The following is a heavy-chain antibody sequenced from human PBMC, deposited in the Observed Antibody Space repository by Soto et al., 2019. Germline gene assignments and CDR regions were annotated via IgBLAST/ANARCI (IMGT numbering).Heavy chain of an antibody. CDR2: IYWDDDI. J-gene: IGHJ4*01. V-gene: IGHV2-5*02. CDR1: GVSLTTNGVG. Sequence: SGPTLVNPTQTLTLTCTLSGVSLTTNGVGVDWIRQPPGKALEWLALIYWDDDILYSPSLKNRLTITKDISKNQVVLTVTNMDSVDTATYYCAHRRGSPYNVWGQGTLVTGSS. D-gene: IGHD3-16*01. CDR3: AHRRGSPYNV.